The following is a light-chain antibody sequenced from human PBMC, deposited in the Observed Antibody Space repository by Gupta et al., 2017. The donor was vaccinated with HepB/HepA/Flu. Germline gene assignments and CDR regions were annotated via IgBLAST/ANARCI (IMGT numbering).Light chain of an antibody. CDR1: QTISDY. J-gene: IGKJ1*01. CDR3: QQSFSTPQT. V-gene: IGKV1-39*01. CDR2: SAS. Sequence: DIQMTQSPSSLSASVGDRVTITCRASQTISDYLHWYQFKPGKAPKLLIYSASNLQSGVPSRFSGSGSGTDFTLTISSLQSEDFAIYFCQQSFSTPQTFGRGTKVEV.